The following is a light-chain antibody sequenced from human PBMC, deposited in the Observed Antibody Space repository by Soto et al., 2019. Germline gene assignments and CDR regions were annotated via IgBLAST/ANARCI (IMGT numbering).Light chain of an antibody. Sequence: DIVMTQSPATLSVSPGERATLSCRASQSVSSNLAWYQQTRGQAPRLLMYGASTRATGIPVRFSGSGSGTEFPLIISRLQSEDFAVYYCQQYNDWPRTFGQGTKVEIK. CDR2: GAS. J-gene: IGKJ1*01. V-gene: IGKV3-15*01. CDR3: QQYNDWPRT. CDR1: QSVSSN.